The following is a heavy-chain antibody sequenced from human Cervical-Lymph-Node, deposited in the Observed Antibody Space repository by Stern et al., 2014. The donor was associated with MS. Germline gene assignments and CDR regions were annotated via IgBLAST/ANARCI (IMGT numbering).Heavy chain of an antibody. V-gene: IGHV3-9*01. J-gene: IGHJ6*02. CDR3: AKNVGAITMVQGVNYYYYYGMDV. CDR1: GFTFDAYA. Sequence: EVQLVESGGDLVQPGRSLRLSCAASGFTFDAYAMHWVRQAPGKGLEWVSGISWYSDIIGYADSVKGRFTISRDNAKNSLYLQMNSLRAEDTALYYCAKNVGAITMVQGVNYYYYYGMDVWGQGTTVTVSS. D-gene: IGHD3-10*01. CDR2: ISWYSDII.